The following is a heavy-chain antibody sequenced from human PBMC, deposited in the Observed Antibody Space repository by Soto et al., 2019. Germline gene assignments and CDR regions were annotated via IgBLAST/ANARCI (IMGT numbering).Heavy chain of an antibody. CDR3: ARVPGRL. Sequence: QLVETGGGLIQPGTSLTLSCAASGFSVSRNYMTWVRQAPGKGLEWVSFVYSGGATFYADAVKGRFILSRDDSPNTIYPQMKNLRAADTAVYSCARVPGRLWGRGTLVTVAS. CDR1: GFSVSRNY. D-gene: IGHD3-10*01. J-gene: IGHJ4*02. V-gene: IGHV3-53*02. CDR2: VYSGGAT.